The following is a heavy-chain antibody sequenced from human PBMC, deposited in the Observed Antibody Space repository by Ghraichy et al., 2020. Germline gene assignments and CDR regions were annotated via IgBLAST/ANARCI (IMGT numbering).Heavy chain of an antibody. J-gene: IGHJ4*02. D-gene: IGHD2-15*01. CDR2: IDWDDDK. CDR1: GFSLSTSGMC. Sequence: SGPTLVKPTQTLTLTCTFSGFSLSTSGMCVSWIRQPPGKAPEWLVLIDWDDDKYYSTSLKTRLTISKDTSKNQVVLTMTNMDPVDTATYYCARGYCSGGSGGTCYNFDYWGQGTLITVSS. V-gene: IGHV2-70*01. CDR3: ARGYCSGGSGGTCYNFDY.